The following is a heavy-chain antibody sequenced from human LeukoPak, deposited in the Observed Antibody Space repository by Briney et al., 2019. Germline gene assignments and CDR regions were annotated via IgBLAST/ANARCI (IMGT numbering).Heavy chain of an antibody. Sequence: PGGSLRLSCAASGFTFSSYGMHWVRQAPGKGLEWVAFIRHDGSNKYYADSVKGRFTISRDNSRNTLYLQMNSLRAEDTAVYYCAKDRGWYGYFDYWGQGTLVTVSS. CDR3: AKDRGWYGYFDY. CDR2: IRHDGSNK. V-gene: IGHV3-30*02. CDR1: GFTFSSYG. D-gene: IGHD6-19*01. J-gene: IGHJ4*02.